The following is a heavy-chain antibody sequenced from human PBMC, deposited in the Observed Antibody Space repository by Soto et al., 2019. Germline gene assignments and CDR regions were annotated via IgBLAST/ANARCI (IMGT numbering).Heavy chain of an antibody. CDR2: IYYSGST. V-gene: IGHV4-30-4*01. CDR1: GGSISSGDYY. J-gene: IGHJ3*02. D-gene: IGHD2-15*01. Sequence: TSETLSLTCTVSGGSISSGDYYWSWIRQPPGKGLEWIGYIYYSGSTYYNPSLKSRVTISVDTSKNQFSLKLSSVTAADTAVYYCARGGQRRDAFDIWGQGTMVTVSS. CDR3: ARGGQRRDAFDI.